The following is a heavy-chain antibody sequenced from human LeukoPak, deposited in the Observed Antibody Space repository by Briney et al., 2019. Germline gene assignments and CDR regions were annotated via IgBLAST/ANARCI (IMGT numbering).Heavy chain of an antibody. CDR3: ARGRNIAVGGTSLVAH. Sequence: ASVKVSCKASGYTFTDYYMHWVGQAPGQGLEWMGWINPNNGDTSYAQKFQGRVTMTRDTSISTAYMELSSLRSDDTAVYYCARGRNIAVGGTSLVAHWGQGTLVTVSS. CDR2: INPNNGDT. CDR1: GYTFTDYY. V-gene: IGHV1-2*02. D-gene: IGHD6-13*01. J-gene: IGHJ4*02.